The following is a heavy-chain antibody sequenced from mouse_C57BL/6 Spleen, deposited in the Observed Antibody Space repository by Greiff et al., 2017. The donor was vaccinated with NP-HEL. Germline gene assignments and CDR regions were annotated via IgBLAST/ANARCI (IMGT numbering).Heavy chain of an antibody. CDR3: AIDWDGGFAY. D-gene: IGHD4-1*01. J-gene: IGHJ3*01. CDR1: GYAFSSYW. V-gene: IGHV1-80*01. CDR2: IYPGDGDT. Sequence: VQLQQSGAELVKPGASVKISCKASGYAFSSYWMNWVKQRPGKGLEWIGQIYPGDGDTNYNGKFKGKATLTADKSSSTAYMQLSSLTAEGSAVDFGAIDWDGGFAYWGQGTLVTVSA.